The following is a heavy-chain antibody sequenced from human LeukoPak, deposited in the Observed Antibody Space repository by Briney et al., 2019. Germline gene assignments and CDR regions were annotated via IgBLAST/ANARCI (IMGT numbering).Heavy chain of an antibody. D-gene: IGHD5-18*01. CDR3: ASSVDTTMDDAFDI. CDR1: GGSFSGYY. V-gene: IGHV4-34*01. J-gene: IGHJ3*02. Sequence: TSETLSLTCAVYGGSFSGYYWSWIRQPPGKGLEWIGEISHSGSTNYNPSLKSRVTISVDTSKNQFSLKLSSVTAADTAVYYCASSVDTTMDDAFDIWGQGTMVTVSS. CDR2: ISHSGST.